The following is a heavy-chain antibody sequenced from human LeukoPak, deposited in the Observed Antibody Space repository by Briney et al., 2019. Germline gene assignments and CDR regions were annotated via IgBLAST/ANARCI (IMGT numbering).Heavy chain of an antibody. CDR1: GFTFSSYG. CDR3: ARDHPSGSHAFDI. Sequence: PGGSLRLSCAASGFTFSSYGMHWVRQAPGKGLEWVAVIWYDGSNKYYADSVKGRFTISRDNSKNTLYLQMNSLRAEDTAVYYCARDHPSGSHAFDIWGQGTMVTVSS. J-gene: IGHJ3*02. V-gene: IGHV3-33*01. CDR2: IWYDGSNK. D-gene: IGHD1-26*01.